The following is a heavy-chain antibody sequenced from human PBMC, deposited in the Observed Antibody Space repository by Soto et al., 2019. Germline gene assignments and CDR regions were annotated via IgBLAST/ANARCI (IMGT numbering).Heavy chain of an antibody. Sequence: GGSLRLSCAASGVTVSSNYMSWVRQAPGKGLEWVSVIYSGGSTYYADSVKGRFTISRDNSKNTLYLQMNSLRAEDTAVYYCAKDYYDSSGYPQHFDYWGQGTLVTVSS. CDR1: GVTVSSNY. D-gene: IGHD3-22*01. CDR3: AKDYYDSSGYPQHFDY. J-gene: IGHJ4*02. V-gene: IGHV3-53*05. CDR2: IYSGGST.